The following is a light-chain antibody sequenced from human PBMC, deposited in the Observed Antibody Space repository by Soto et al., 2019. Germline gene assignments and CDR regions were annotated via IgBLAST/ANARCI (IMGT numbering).Light chain of an antibody. CDR3: QQSDSSPPGVT. J-gene: IGKJ3*01. V-gene: IGKV3-20*01. CDR1: QSISSTY. CDR2: GAS. Sequence: EIVLTQSPGTLSLSPGERATLSCRASQSISSTYLAWYQQKPGQAPRLLIYGASSRATGIPDRFSGSGSGTDLPPTISRLEPEDCAVYYCQQSDSSPPGVTFGPGTEV.